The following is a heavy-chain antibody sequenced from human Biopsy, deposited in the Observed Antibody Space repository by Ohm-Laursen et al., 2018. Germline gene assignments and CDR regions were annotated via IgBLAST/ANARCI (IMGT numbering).Heavy chain of an antibody. CDR1: GYTFGNYG. CDR2: ISAYNTNDT. V-gene: IGHV1-18*01. Sequence: SVKVSCKASGYTFGNYGVIWVRQAPGQGLEWLGWISAYNTNDTTYAEKFQGRVTMTVDTFTNIAYVELRGLRSDDTAIYYCARDRYRWNIAAVIAAHYNEYYYPLDVWGQGTTVTVSS. CDR3: ARDRYRWNIAAVIAAHYNEYYYPLDV. J-gene: IGHJ6*02. D-gene: IGHD2-21*01.